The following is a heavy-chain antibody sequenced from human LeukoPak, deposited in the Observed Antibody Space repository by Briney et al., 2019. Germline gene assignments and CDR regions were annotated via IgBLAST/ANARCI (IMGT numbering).Heavy chain of an antibody. CDR2: ISGGGGST. J-gene: IGHJ4*02. Sequence: GGSLRLSCAASGFTFSSYSMNWVRQAPGKGLEWVSAISGGGGSTYYADSVKGRLTISRDNSKSTLYLQMNSLRAEDTAVYYCAKGNRDTGGYYYTFLFDYWGQGTLVTVSS. CDR3: AKGNRDTGGYYYTFLFDY. CDR1: GFTFSSYS. V-gene: IGHV3-23*01. D-gene: IGHD3-22*01.